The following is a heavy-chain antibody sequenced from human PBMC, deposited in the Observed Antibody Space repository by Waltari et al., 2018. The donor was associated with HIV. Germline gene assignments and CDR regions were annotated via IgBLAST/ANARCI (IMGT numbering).Heavy chain of an antibody. J-gene: IGHJ4*02. CDR1: GYTFTAYS. Sequence: QVQLVQSGAEVKKPGASVKVSCKASGYTFTAYSMPWVRQAPGQGLEWMGRINLNSGDTNYGQKFQGRVTMTRDTSISTAYMELSRLRSDDTAVYYCARDSYYYDSSGFFPDFWGQGTLVTVSS. D-gene: IGHD3-22*01. CDR2: INLNSGDT. V-gene: IGHV1-2*06. CDR3: ARDSYYYDSSGFFPDF.